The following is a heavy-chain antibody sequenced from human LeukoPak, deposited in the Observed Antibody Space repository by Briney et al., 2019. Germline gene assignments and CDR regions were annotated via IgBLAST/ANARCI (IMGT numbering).Heavy chain of an antibody. CDR3: ALYSSGYSYYFDY. CDR1: GFTFSNYW. Sequence: GGSLRLSCAASGFTFSNYWMSWVRQAPGKGLEWVANIKKDGSEKYYVDSVKGRFTISRDNAKNSLYPQMNSLRAEDTAVYYCALYSSGYSYYFDYWGQGTLVTVSS. D-gene: IGHD3-22*01. CDR2: IKKDGSEK. J-gene: IGHJ4*02. V-gene: IGHV3-7*01.